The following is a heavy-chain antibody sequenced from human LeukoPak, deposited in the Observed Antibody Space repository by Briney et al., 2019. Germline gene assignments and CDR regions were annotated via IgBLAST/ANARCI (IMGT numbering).Heavy chain of an antibody. V-gene: IGHV3-74*01. CDR2: TNRDGSST. CDR3: ARDSVEWYIFDY. J-gene: IGHJ4*02. CDR1: GLTFSSYW. Sequence: GGSLRLFCAASGLTFSSYWMHWVRQAPGKGPVWVARTNRDGSSTAYADSVNGRFTISKDNAKNTLYLLLNSLSAEDTAVYYCARDSVEWYIFDYWGQGTLVTVSS. D-gene: IGHD3-3*01.